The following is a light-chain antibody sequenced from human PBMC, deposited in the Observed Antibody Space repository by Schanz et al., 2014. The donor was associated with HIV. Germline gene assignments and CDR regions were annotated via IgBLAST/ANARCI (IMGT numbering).Light chain of an antibody. CDR1: QSVLYTANNVNY. V-gene: IGKV4-1*01. CDR3: QHYFSTPPT. CDR2: WAS. J-gene: IGKJ4*01. Sequence: DIVMTQSPDSLAVSLGERATINCKSSQSVLYTANNVNYLAWYQQKPGQPPKLLVYWASTRESGVPDRFSGSGSGTDFTLTISGLQAEDAAVYYCQHYFSTPPTFGGGTKVEIK.